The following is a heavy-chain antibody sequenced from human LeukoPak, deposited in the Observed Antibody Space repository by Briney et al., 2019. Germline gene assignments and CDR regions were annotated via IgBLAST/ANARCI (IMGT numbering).Heavy chain of an antibody. J-gene: IGHJ4*02. CDR1: GGTFSSYA. Sequence: SVQVSCQASGGTFSSYAVSWVRQAPGQGLEWMGGIIPIFGTANYAQKFQGRVTITADESTSTAYMELSSLRSEDTAVYYCAVSRIALYYFDYWGQGTLVTVSS. CDR3: AVSRIALYYFDY. D-gene: IGHD6-13*01. V-gene: IGHV1-69*13. CDR2: IIPIFGTA.